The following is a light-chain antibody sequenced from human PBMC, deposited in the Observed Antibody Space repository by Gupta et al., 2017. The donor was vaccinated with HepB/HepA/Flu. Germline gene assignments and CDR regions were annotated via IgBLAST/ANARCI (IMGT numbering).Light chain of an antibody. CDR3: QQSHNTIIT. J-gene: IGKJ4*01. CDR2: GAF. Sequence: DIQMTQSPSSLSASVGDRVTVTCRSSQNIGTLLNWYQRTPGRPPKLLIFGAFRVRSGVSSRFSGSGSGTEFSLTINKLQPEDFATYYCQQSHNTIITFGRGTKVDIK. CDR1: QNIGTL. V-gene: IGKV1-39*01.